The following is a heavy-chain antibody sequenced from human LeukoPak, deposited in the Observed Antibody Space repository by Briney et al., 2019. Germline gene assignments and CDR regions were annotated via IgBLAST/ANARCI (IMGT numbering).Heavy chain of an antibody. J-gene: IGHJ4*02. Sequence: GRSLRLSCAASGFTFSSYGMHWVRQAPGKGLEWVAVISYDGSNKYYADSVKGRFTISRDNSKNTLYLQMNSLRAEDTAVYYCARDYTYRNYGGGFFDYWGQGTLVTVSS. CDR1: GFTFSSYG. CDR2: ISYDGSNK. V-gene: IGHV3-30*03. CDR3: ARDYTYRNYGGGFFDY. D-gene: IGHD1-14*01.